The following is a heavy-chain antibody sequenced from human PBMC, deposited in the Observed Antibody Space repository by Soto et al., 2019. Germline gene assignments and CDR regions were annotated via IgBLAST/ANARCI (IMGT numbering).Heavy chain of an antibody. V-gene: IGHV4-39*01. CDR3: ARHYPGSGSYYIRGVDY. J-gene: IGHJ4*02. CDR1: GGSISSSFYY. Sequence: SENLSLTCTVSGGSISSSFYYWGWIRQPPGKGLEWIGSIYYGGSTHYNPSLKSRVTISVDTSKSQFSLKLSSVTAADTAVYYCARHYPGSGSYYIRGVDYWGQGTLVTVSS. CDR2: IYYGGST. D-gene: IGHD3-10*01.